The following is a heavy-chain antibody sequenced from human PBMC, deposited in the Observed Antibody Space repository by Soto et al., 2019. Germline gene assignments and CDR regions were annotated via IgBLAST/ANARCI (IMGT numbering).Heavy chain of an antibody. CDR1: GGSISSSSYY. CDR2: IYYSGST. V-gene: IGHV4-39*01. Sequence: QLQLQESGPGLVKPSETLSLTCTVSGGSISSSSYYWGWIRQPPGKGLEWIGSIYYSGSTYYNPSLKSRVTISVDTSKNQFSLKLSSVTAADTAVYYCARYSSSWYDSGRNWFDPWGQGTLVTVSS. D-gene: IGHD6-13*01. CDR3: ARYSSSWYDSGRNWFDP. J-gene: IGHJ5*02.